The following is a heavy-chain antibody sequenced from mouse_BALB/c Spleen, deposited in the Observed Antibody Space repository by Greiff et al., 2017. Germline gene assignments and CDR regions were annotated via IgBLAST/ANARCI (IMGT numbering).Heavy chain of an antibody. Sequence: VQLQQSGAELMKPGASVKISCKASGFTFSSYWIAWVKQRPGHGLEWIGEILPGSGSTNYTEKFKGKATFTADTSSNTAYMQLSRLTSEDSAVYYCARSGYDLAYWGQGTLVTVSA. CDR3: ARSGYDLAY. D-gene: IGHD2-14*01. V-gene: IGHV1-9*01. J-gene: IGHJ3*01. CDR2: ILPGSGST. CDR1: GFTFSSYW.